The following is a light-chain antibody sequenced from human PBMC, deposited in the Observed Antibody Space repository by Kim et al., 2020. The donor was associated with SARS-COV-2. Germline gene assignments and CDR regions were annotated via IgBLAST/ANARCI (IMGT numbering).Light chain of an antibody. CDR1: QSISSW. V-gene: IGKV1-5*03. Sequence: ASVGDSVTITCRASQSISSWLAWYQQKPGKAPKLLIYKASSLESGVPSRFSGSGSGTEFTLTISSLQPDDFATYYCQRYNSYPRTFGKGTKVDIK. CDR2: KAS. J-gene: IGKJ1*01. CDR3: QRYNSYPRT.